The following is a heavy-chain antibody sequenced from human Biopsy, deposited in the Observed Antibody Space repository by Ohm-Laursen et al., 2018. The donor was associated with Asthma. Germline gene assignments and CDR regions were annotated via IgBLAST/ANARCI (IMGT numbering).Heavy chain of an antibody. CDR2: IYYSGTT. CDR3: VRGSSSWHHGPFHYYYGLDV. D-gene: IGHD6-13*01. Sequence: SETLSLTCSLSSGSGGYMRSGNYYWGWIRQPPGKGLEWIGSIYYSGTTYYNPPLESRVTVSANTSKNQFSLKLTSVTAADTAVYYCVRGSSSWHHGPFHYYYGLDVWGQGTTATVSS. CDR1: SGSGGYMRSGNYY. J-gene: IGHJ6*02. V-gene: IGHV4-39*01.